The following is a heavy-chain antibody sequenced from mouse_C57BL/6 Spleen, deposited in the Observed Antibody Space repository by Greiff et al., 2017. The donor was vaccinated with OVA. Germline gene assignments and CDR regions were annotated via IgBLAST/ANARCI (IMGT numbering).Heavy chain of an antibody. D-gene: IGHD2-3*01. V-gene: IGHV1-42*01. J-gene: IGHJ2*01. CDR2: INPSTGGT. Sequence: EVMLVESGPELVKPGASVKISCKASGYSFTGYYMNWVKQSPEKSLEWIGEINPSTGGTTYNQKFKAKATLTVDKSSSTAYMQLKSLTSEDSAVYYCAKRDDGYYFDYWGQGTTLTVSS. CDR3: AKRDDGYYFDY. CDR1: GYSFTGYY.